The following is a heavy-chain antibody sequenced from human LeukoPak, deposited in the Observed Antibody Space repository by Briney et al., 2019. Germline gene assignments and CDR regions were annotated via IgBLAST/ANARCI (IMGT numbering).Heavy chain of an antibody. D-gene: IGHD2-2*01. CDR3: GGGLGYCSSTRCPPDS. CDR2: IDYSGTT. CDR1: GVSITGNDQF. V-gene: IGHV4-30-4*01. Sequence: SGTLFLTCTVSGVSITGNDQFWSWIRQPPGKGLEWIGYIDYSGTTYYNPSLKGRVNMSRDTSKNQFSLNLNSVTAADTAFYYCGGGLGYCSSTRCPPDSWGQGTLVTVPS. J-gene: IGHJ5*01.